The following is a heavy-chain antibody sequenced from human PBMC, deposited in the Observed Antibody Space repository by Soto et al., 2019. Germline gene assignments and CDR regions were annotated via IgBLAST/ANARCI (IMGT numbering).Heavy chain of an antibody. CDR3: ARDSTGSGLDYGMDV. V-gene: IGHV3-11*06. J-gene: IGHJ6*02. D-gene: IGHD3-10*01. Sequence: QVQLVESGGGLVKPGGSLRLSCAASGFTFNDHYMTWIRQAPGKGLEWVSFISSDSIYTNSADSVKGRFTISRDNAKNLLYLQMISLRVEDTAVYYCARDSTGSGLDYGMDVWGQGATVAVSS. CDR1: GFTFNDHY. CDR2: ISSDSIYT.